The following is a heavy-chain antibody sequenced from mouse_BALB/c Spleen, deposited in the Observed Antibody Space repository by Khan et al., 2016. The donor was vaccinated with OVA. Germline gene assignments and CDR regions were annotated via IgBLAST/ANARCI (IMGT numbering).Heavy chain of an antibody. Sequence: QVQLQQSGAELVRPGVSVKISCKGSGFTFTDFSMHWVKQRHAMSLEWIGVISTYYGDADYNQKFQDKATMTVDKSSNTASMELARLTSEDSAIYYGARGEGGDGVLYWGEGTLVTVSA. CDR2: ISTYYGDA. V-gene: IGHV1S137*01. CDR1: GFTFTDFS. CDR3: ARGEGGDGVLY. J-gene: IGHJ3*01.